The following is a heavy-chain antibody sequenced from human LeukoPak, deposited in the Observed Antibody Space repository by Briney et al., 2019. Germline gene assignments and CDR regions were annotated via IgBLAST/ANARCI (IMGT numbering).Heavy chain of an antibody. CDR3: ARGEWLLDPGDY. V-gene: IGHV4-34*01. CDR1: GFPFSSYG. D-gene: IGHD5-24*01. Sequence: GSLRLSCAASGFPFSSYGMHWVRQAPAKGLEWVGEINHSGSRSYTPSLKSRVTISVDTSKNQFSLKLRSVTAADTAVYYCARGEWLLDPGDYWGQGTLVTVSS. CDR2: INHSGSR. J-gene: IGHJ4*02.